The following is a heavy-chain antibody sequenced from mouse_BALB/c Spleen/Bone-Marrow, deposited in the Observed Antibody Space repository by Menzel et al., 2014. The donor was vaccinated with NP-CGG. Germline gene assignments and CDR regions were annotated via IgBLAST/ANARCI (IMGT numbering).Heavy chain of an antibody. CDR2: IDPANGNT. J-gene: IGHJ2*01. V-gene: IGHV14-3*02. Sequence: VQLQQSGAELVKPGASVKFSCTASGFNIKDTYMHWVKQRPEQGLEWIGRIDPANGNTKYDPKFQGKATITADTSSNTAYLQLSSLTSEDTAVYYCASYYYGHYFDYWGQGTTLTVSS. CDR1: GFNIKDTY. CDR3: ASYYYGHYFDY. D-gene: IGHD1-1*01.